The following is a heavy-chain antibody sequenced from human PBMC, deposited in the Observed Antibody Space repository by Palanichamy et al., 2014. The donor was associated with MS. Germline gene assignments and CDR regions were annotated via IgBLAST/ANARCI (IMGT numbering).Heavy chain of an antibody. V-gene: IGHV3-7*01. J-gene: IGHJ4*02. D-gene: IGHD3-16*01. Sequence: EVELVESGGGLVQPGGSLRLSCAASGFTFGAHWMHWVRQAPGKGLEWVASIDPDGSGKYYLDSTKGRFTISRDNAENSQSLQMNSLRGEDTAVYYCAKDGGWSLDWWGQGTLVTVSS. CDR1: GFTFGAHW. CDR3: AKDGGWSLDW. CDR2: IDPDGSGK.